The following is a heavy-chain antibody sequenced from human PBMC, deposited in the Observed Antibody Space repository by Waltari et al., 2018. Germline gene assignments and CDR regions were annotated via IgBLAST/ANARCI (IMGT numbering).Heavy chain of an antibody. CDR2: MNPNNGET. Sequence: QVQLVQSGAEVKKPGASVKVSCKASGYTFRDFDINWVRQAAGQGLEWMGWMNPNNGETGYAQKFQGRVVMTSDTSISTAYLDLSSLRSEDTAVYYCARGRRRSSTCYGVCDWFDPWGQGTLVTVSS. CDR3: ARGRRRSSTCYGVCDWFDP. V-gene: IGHV1-8*01. J-gene: IGHJ5*02. CDR1: GYTFRDFD. D-gene: IGHD3-3*01.